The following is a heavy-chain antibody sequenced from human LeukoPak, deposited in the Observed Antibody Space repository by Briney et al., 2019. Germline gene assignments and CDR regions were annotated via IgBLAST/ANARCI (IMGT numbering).Heavy chain of an antibody. D-gene: IGHD5-12*01. CDR3: ARGTEKTRISGYYSFDH. Sequence: SETLSLTCAVYGGSFSGYYWSWIRQPPGKGLEWIGEINHSGSTNYNPSLKSRVTISLDTFNNQFSLRVTSVTAADTAIYYCARGTEKTRISGYYSFDHWGRGLLVTVSS. CDR1: GGSFSGYY. V-gene: IGHV4-34*01. J-gene: IGHJ4*02. CDR2: INHSGST.